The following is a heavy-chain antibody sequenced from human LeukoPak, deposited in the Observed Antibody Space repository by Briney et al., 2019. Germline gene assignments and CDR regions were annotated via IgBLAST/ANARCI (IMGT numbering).Heavy chain of an antibody. CDR2: ISGSGGST. V-gene: IGHV3-23*01. Sequence: GGSLRLSCAASGFTFNSYAMSWVRQVPGKGLEWVSAISGSGGSTYYADSVKGRFTISRDNGKNLVSLQMNSLRDEDTAVYYCARADRDGNKRFLDWGQGTLVTVSS. CDR3: ARADRDGNKRFLD. D-gene: IGHD5-24*01. J-gene: IGHJ4*02. CDR1: GFTFNSYA.